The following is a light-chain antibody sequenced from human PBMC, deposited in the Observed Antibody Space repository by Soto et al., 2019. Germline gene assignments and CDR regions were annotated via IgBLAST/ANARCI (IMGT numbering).Light chain of an antibody. CDR2: GTS. Sequence: EIVLTQSPGTLSLSLGERATLSCRVSQSVSSKYVAWYQQNPGQAPRLLIYGTSNRAAGVPDRFSGSGSGTDFSLTISRLEPEDFAVYYCQHYGSSPPDTFARGTKLEIK. V-gene: IGKV3-20*01. CDR1: QSVSSKY. J-gene: IGKJ2*01. CDR3: QHYGSSPPDT.